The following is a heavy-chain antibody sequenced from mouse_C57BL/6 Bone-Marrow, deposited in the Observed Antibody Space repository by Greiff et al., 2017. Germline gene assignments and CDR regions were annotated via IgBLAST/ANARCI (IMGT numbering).Heavy chain of an antibody. J-gene: IGHJ4*01. CDR1: GFTFSDYY. CDR2: INYDGSST. V-gene: IGHV5-16*01. Sequence: DVKLVESEGGLVQPGSSMKLSCTASGFTFSDYYMAWVRQVPEKGLEWVANINYDGSSTYYLDSLKSRFIISGDNAKNILYLQMSSLKSEDTATYYCARGRGVYAMDYWGQGTSVTVSS. D-gene: IGHD3-1*01. CDR3: ARGRGVYAMDY.